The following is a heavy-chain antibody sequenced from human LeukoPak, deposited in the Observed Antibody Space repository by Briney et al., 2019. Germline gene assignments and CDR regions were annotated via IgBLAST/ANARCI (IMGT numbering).Heavy chain of an antibody. CDR2: IKSDGSST. D-gene: IGHD7-27*01. CDR1: GFTFSTYW. V-gene: IGHV3-74*01. J-gene: IGHJ4*02. CDR3: ARERYWGLGDY. Sequence: GGSLRLSCAASGFTFSTYWMSWVRQAPGKGLVWVSRIKSDGSSTSYADSVMGRFTISRDNAKNTLYLQMNSLGGEDTAVYYCARERYWGLGDYWAREPWSPSPQ.